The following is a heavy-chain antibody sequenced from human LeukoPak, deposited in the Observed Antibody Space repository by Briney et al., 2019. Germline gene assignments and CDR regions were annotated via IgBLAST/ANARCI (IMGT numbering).Heavy chain of an antibody. Sequence: PSETLSLTCTVSGGSISSSSYYWRWIRQRPGKGLEWIGSIYYSGSTYYNPSLKSRVTISVDTSKNQFSLKLSSVTAADTAVYYCARLRLYSGSTARSYFDYWGQGTLVTVSS. CDR2: IYYSGST. J-gene: IGHJ4*02. V-gene: IGHV4-39*01. D-gene: IGHD5-12*01. CDR3: ARLRLYSGSTARSYFDY. CDR1: GGSISSSSYY.